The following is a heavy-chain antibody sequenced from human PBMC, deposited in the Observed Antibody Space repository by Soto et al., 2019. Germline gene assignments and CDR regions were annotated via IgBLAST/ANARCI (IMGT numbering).Heavy chain of an antibody. CDR3: ASLYSYGSPDYYYGMDV. V-gene: IGHV4-4*07. CDR1: GGSISSYY. J-gene: IGHJ6*02. D-gene: IGHD5-18*01. Sequence: PSETLSLTCTVSGGSISSYYWSWTRQPAGKGLEWIGRIYTSGSTNYNPSLKSRVTMSVDTSKNQFSLKLSSVTAADTAVYYCASLYSYGSPDYYYGMDVWGQGTTVTVSS. CDR2: IYTSGST.